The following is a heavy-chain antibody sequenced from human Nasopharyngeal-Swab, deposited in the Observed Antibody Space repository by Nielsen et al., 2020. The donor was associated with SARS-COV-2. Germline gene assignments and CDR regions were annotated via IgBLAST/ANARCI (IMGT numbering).Heavy chain of an antibody. J-gene: IGHJ4*02. D-gene: IGHD3-16*01. Sequence: GGSLRLSCAASGFTFSSYAMSWVRQAAGKGLEWVSVIYSGGSSTYYADSVKGRFTISRDNSKNTLYLQMNSLRAEDTAVYYCAKPPGDYVWGSYYFDYWGQGTLVTVSS. CDR3: AKPPGDYVWGSYYFDY. CDR1: GFTFSSYA. V-gene: IGHV3-23*03. CDR2: IYSGGSST.